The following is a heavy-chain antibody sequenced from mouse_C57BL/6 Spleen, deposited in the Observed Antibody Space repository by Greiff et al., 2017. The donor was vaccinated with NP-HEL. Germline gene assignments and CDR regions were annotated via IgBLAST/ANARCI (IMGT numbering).Heavy chain of an antibody. D-gene: IGHD2-3*01. V-gene: IGHV5-4*01. Sequence: DVMLVESGGGLVKPGGSLKLSCAASGFTFSSYAMSWVRQTPEKRLEWVATISDGGSYTYYPDNVKGRFTISRDNAKNNLYLQMSHLKSEDTAMYYCARDRDGSSWFAYWGQGTLVTVSA. CDR1: GFTFSSYA. CDR3: ARDRDGSSWFAY. J-gene: IGHJ3*01. CDR2: ISDGGSYT.